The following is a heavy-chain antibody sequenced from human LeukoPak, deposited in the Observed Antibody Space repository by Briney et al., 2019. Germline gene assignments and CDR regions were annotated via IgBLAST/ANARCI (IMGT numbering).Heavy chain of an antibody. V-gene: IGHV1-69*13. J-gene: IGHJ4*02. Sequence: SVKVSCKASGGTFISYAISWERQAPAQGLEWMGGIIPIFGTANYAQKFQGRVTITADESTSTAYMELSSLRSEDTAVYYCARGHYYGSGSYPEGPFDYWGQGTLVTVSS. D-gene: IGHD3-10*01. CDR1: GGTFISYA. CDR2: IIPIFGTA. CDR3: ARGHYYGSGSYPEGPFDY.